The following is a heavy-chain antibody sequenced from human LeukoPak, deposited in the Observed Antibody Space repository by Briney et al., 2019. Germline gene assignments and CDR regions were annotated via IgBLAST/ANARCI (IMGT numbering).Heavy chain of an antibody. J-gene: IGHJ4*02. Sequence: GGCLRLSCVVSGITLSNYGMTWVRQAPGKGLEWVAGISDTGGRTNYADSVKGRFTISRDNPKKTLYLQMNSLRAEDTAVYFCAKRGVVIRVILVGFHKEAYYFDSWGQGALVTVSS. D-gene: IGHD3-22*01. CDR2: ISDTGGRT. CDR1: GITLSNYG. V-gene: IGHV3-23*01. CDR3: AKRGVVIRVILVGFHKEAYYFDS.